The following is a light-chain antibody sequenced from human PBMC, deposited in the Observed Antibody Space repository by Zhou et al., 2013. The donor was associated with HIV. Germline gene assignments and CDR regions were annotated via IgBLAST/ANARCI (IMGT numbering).Light chain of an antibody. CDR2: KAS. CDR1: QSISSW. CDR3: QQCSSYPVT. J-gene: IGKJ4*01. Sequence: DIQMTQSPSTLSASVGDRVTLTCRASQSISSWLAWYQQKPGKAPKLLIYKASNLESGVPSRFSGSGSGTEFTLTISSLQPDDFATYYCQQCSSYPVTFGGGTKGWRSN. V-gene: IGKV1-5*03.